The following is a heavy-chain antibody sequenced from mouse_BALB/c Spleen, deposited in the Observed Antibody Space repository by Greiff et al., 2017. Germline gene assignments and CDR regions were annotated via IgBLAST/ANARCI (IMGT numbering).Heavy chain of an antibody. CDR2: INSNGGST. V-gene: IGHV5-6-2*01. CDR1: GFTFSSYY. CDR3: ARHGYYFDY. Sequence: EVQLVESGGGLVKLGGSLKLSCAASGFTFSSYYMSWVRQTPEKRLELVAAINSNGGSTYYPDTVKGRFTISRDNAKNTLYLQMSSLKSEDTALYYCARHGYYFDYWGQGTTLTVSS. J-gene: IGHJ2*01.